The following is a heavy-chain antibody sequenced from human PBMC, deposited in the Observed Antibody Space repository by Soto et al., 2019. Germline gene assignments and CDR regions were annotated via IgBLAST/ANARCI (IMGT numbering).Heavy chain of an antibody. CDR1: GYTFTSYG. CDR3: ARLGFSLCSGWLPDI. J-gene: IGHJ3*02. CDR2: ISAYNGKT. D-gene: IGHD6-19*01. V-gene: IGHV1-18*04. Sequence: QVQLVQSGAEVKKPGASVKVSCKASGYTFTSYGISWVRQAPGQGLEWMGWISAYNGKTNYAQKLQGRVTMTTDTSTRSAYMELRSRRSDDTAVDYCARLGFSLCSGWLPDIWGQGTMATVAS.